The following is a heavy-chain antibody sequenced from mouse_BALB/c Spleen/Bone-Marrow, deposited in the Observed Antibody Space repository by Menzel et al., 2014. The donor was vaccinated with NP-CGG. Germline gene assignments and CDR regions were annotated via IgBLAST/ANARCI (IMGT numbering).Heavy chain of an antibody. CDR3: ARSGSSSGYFDY. V-gene: IGHV5-17*02. Sequence: EVKLVESGGGLVQPGGSRKLSCAASGFTFSSFAMHWVLQAPEKGLEWVAYISSGSSTIYYADTVMGRFTISRDNPKNTLFLQMTSLRSEDTAMYYCARSGSSSGYFDYWGQGTTLTVSS. D-gene: IGHD1-1*01. CDR2: ISSGSSTI. J-gene: IGHJ2*01. CDR1: GFTFSSFA.